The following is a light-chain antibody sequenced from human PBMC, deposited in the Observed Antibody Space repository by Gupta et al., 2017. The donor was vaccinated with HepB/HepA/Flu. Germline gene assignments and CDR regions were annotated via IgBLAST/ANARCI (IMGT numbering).Light chain of an antibody. CDR1: QSVSSN. V-gene: IGKV3-15*01. CDR2: DAS. J-gene: IGKJ1*01. Sequence: EIVMTQSPATLSVSPGERATLSCRASQSVSSNLAWYQRRPGQAPRLLIYDASTRATGIPARFSGSGSRTDFPLTISILQAEDFAVYYCQQYSHLWTFGQGTKVEIK. CDR3: QQYSHLWT.